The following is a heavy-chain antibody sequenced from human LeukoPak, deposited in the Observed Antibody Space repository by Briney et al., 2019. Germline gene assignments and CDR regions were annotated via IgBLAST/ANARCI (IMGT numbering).Heavy chain of an antibody. J-gene: IGHJ4*02. D-gene: IGHD3-3*01. CDR1: ALTAGMLS. Sequence: PGGSLRLSSPAAALTAGMLSAGCDRQAPGRGLEWVSAISGSGGSTYYADSVKGRFTISRDNSKNTLYLQMNSLRAADTALYYCALDTRPCFCSAESCGDSGAYDYWGQGTLVTVSS. V-gene: IGHV3-23*01. CDR2: ISGSGGST. CDR3: ALDTRPCFCSAESCGDSGAYDY.